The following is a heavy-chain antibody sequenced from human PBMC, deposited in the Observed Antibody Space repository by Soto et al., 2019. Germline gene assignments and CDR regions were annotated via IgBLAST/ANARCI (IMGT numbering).Heavy chain of an antibody. J-gene: IGHJ4*01. CDR2: IYPGDSDT. CDR1: GYSFTSYW. D-gene: IGHD6-13*01. CDR3: ATWRGSSWFDY. V-gene: IGHV5-51*01. Sequence: HGESLKISCQGSGYSFTSYWIGWVRQTPGKGLEWMGMIYPGDSDTRYSPSFQGQVTISADKSISAAFLQWSSLKASDSAIYYCATWRGSSWFDYWGQGTQVTVSS.